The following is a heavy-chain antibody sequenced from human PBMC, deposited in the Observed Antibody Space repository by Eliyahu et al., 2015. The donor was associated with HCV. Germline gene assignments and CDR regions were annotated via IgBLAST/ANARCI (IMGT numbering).Heavy chain of an antibody. CDR2: ISYDENNE. V-gene: IGHV3-30*04. Sequence: QVXLVESGGGVXQPGGSLRXXXAXSGFTFSXHPMHWLRQAPGEGLXWVALISYDENNEYYLDSVKGRFTISRDNLKNMVYLQMNSLRAEDTAIYYCARGYTGSCIDKWGQGTLVTVSS. J-gene: IGHJ4*02. D-gene: IGHD1-26*01. CDR1: GFTFSXHP. CDR3: ARGYTGSCIDK.